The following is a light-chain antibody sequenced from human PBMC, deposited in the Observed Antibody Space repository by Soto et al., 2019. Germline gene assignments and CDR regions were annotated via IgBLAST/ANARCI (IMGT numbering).Light chain of an antibody. V-gene: IGKV3-20*01. CDR2: GAS. CDR1: QTFSNSF. J-gene: IGKJ5*01. Sequence: EIVLTQSPGTLSLSPGERATLSCRASQTFSNSFLSWFQQIPGQAPRLLIYGASMRATGIPDRFSGSGSGTDFTLTISRLEPEDFAVYYCQQYNNWITFGQGTRLEIK. CDR3: QQYNNWIT.